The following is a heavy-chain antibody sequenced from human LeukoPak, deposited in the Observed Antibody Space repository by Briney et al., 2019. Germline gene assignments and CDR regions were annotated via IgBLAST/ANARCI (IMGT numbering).Heavy chain of an antibody. V-gene: IGHV3-66*01. CDR1: GLTVSSNY. J-gene: IGHJ4*02. Sequence: GGSLRLSCVVSGLTVSSNYMSWVRQAPGKGLEWVSVIYSGGTTNYAESVKGRFLVYRDNSKNTLYLQMNSLRAEDTAVYYCASKLTTGYWGQGTLVTVSS. CDR3: ASKLTTGY. D-gene: IGHD4-17*01. CDR2: IYSGGTT.